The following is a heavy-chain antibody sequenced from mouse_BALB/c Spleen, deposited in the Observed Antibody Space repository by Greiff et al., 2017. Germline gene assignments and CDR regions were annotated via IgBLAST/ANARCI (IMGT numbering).Heavy chain of an antibody. D-gene: IGHD6-1*01. CDR1: GFTFSSYA. CDR3: ARHSRLDY. V-gene: IGHV5-9-3*01. Sequence: EVQRVESGGGLVKPGGSLKLSCAASGFTFSSYAMSWVRQTPEKRLEWVATISSGGSYTYYPDSVKGRFTISRDNAKNTLYLQMSSLRSEDTAMYYCARHSRLDYWGQGTTLTVSS. CDR2: ISSGGSYT. J-gene: IGHJ2*01.